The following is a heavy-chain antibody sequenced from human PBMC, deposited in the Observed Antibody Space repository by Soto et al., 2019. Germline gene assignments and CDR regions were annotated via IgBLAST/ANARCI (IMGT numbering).Heavy chain of an antibody. CDR3: ARSLAGDSSGSYYFDY. Sequence: QVQLQESGPGLVKPSQTLSLTCTVSGGSISSGGYYWSWIRQHPGKGLEWIGYIYYSGSTYYNPSLKRRVTISVDTSKNQFSLKLSSVTAADTAVYYCARSLAGDSSGSYYFDYWGQGTLVTVSS. J-gene: IGHJ4*02. D-gene: IGHD3-22*01. CDR1: GGSISSGGYY. CDR2: IYYSGST. V-gene: IGHV4-31*03.